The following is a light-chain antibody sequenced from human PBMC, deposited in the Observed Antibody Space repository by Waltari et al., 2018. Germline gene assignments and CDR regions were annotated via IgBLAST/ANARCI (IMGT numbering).Light chain of an antibody. CDR2: RAS. CDR3: QHYSSYPVT. Sequence: DIQMTQSPSTLSASVRDRVTLSCRASQSITIYLAWYQQKPGKAPKALIHRASILESGVPSRFSGGGSGTEFTLNISSLQPEDFATYYCQHYSSYPVTFGGGTKVEIK. V-gene: IGKV1-5*03. CDR1: QSITIY. J-gene: IGKJ4*01.